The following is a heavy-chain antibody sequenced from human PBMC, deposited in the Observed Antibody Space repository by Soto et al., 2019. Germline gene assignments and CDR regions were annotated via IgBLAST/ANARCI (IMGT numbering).Heavy chain of an antibody. V-gene: IGHV3-15*01. J-gene: IGHJ4*02. Sequence: EVQLVESGGGLVKPGGSLRLSCAASGFTFSNAWMSWVRQAPGKGLEWVGRIKSKTDGGTTDYAAPVKGRFTISRDDSKNTLYLQMNSLKTEDTAVYYCTTDPILYDYIWGSYRYGRVDYWGQGTLVTVSS. CDR3: TTDPILYDYIWGSYRYGRVDY. CDR2: IKSKTDGGTT. CDR1: GFTFSNAW. D-gene: IGHD3-16*02.